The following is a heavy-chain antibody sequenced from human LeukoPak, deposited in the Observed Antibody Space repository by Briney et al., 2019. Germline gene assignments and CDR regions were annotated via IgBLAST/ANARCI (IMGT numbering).Heavy chain of an antibody. CDR1: GYTFTGYY. V-gene: IGHV1-2*02. CDR3: ARLPGYYYGMDV. Sequence: VASVKVSCTASGYTFTGYYMHWVRQAPGQGLEWMGWINPNSGGTNYAQKFQGRVTMTRDTSISTAYMELSRLRSDDTAVYYCARLPGYYYGMDVWGQGTTVTVSS. J-gene: IGHJ6*02. CDR2: INPNSGGT.